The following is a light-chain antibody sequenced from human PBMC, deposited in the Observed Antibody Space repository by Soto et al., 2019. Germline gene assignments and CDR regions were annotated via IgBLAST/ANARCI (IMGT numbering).Light chain of an antibody. CDR3: QQYYSTPLT. J-gene: IGKJ4*01. CDR2: WAS. CDR1: QSVLYSSNNKNY. Sequence: DIVMTQSQASLAVSLGERATINCKSSQSVLYSSNNKNYLAWYQQKPGQPPKLLIYWASTRESGVPDRFSGSGSGTDFTLTISSLQAEDVAVYYCQQYYSTPLTFGGGTKV. V-gene: IGKV4-1*01.